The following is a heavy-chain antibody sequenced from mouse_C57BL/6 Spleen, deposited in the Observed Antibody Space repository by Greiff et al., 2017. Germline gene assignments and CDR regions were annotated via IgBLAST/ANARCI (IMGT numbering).Heavy chain of an antibody. CDR2: IWGGGGT. D-gene: IGHD2-4*01. V-gene: IGHV2-2*01. CDR1: GFSLTSYG. J-gene: IGHJ1*03. Sequence: VQLQQPGPGLVQPSQSLSITCTVSGFSLTSYGVHWVRQSPGKGLEWLGVIWGGGGTDYNAAFVSRLSISKDNSKSIVFFKMTSLQAADTAIYYCARGLGGLNWYFDVWGTGTTVTVSS. CDR3: ARGLGGLNWYFDV.